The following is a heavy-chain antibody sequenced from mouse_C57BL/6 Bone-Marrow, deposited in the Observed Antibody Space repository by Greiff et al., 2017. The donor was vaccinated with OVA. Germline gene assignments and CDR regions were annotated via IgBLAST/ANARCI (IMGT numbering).Heavy chain of an antibody. Sequence: VQLQQSGAELVRPGASVKLSCTASGFNIKDDYMHWVKQRPEQGLEWIGWIDPENGDTEYASKFQGKATITADTSSNTAYLQLSSLTSEDTAVYYCTTFPYCYFDYWGQGTTLTVSS. V-gene: IGHV14-4*01. CDR1: GFNIKDDY. D-gene: IGHD2-10*01. J-gene: IGHJ2*01. CDR2: IDPENGDT. CDR3: TTFPYCYFDY.